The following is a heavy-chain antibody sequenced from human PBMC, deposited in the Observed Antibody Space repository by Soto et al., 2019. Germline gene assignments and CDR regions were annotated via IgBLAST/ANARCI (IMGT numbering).Heavy chain of an antibody. D-gene: IGHD3-22*01. J-gene: IGHJ5*02. CDR3: AVGYYDSSGLFKPGWFDP. Sequence: QVQLVQSGAEVKKPGASVKVSCKASGYTFTGYYMHWVRQAPGQGLEWMGWINPNSGGTNYAQKFQGWVTMTRDTSISTAYMELSRLRSDDTAVYYCAVGYYDSSGLFKPGWFDPWGQGTLVTVSS. CDR1: GYTFTGYY. V-gene: IGHV1-2*04. CDR2: INPNSGGT.